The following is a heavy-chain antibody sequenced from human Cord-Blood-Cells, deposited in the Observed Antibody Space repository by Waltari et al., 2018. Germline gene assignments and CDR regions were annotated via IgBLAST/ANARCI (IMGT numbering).Heavy chain of an antibody. CDR3: AKLLTGDAFDI. CDR1: GFTFSSYG. J-gene: IGHJ3*02. Sequence: QVQLVESGGGVVQPGRSLRLSCAASGFTFSSYGMHWVRQAPGKGLEWVAVISYDGSNKYYADSVKGRFTISRDNAKNTLYLQMNSLRAEDTAVYYCAKLLTGDAFDIWGQGTMVTVSS. V-gene: IGHV3-30*18. D-gene: IGHD7-27*01. CDR2: ISYDGSNK.